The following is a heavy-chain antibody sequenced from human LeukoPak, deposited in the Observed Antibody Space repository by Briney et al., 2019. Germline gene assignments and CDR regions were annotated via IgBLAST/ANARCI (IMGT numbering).Heavy chain of an antibody. Sequence: GGSLRLSCAASGFTFSSSAMSWVRQAPGKGLKWVSGISTSGGSTYYSDSVKGRFTISRDNSRNTLYLQMNSLRAEDTAVYYCANGYNYGLDYWGQGTLVTVSS. J-gene: IGHJ4*02. CDR1: GFTFSSSA. CDR3: ANGYNYGLDY. CDR2: ISTSGGST. V-gene: IGHV3-23*01. D-gene: IGHD5-18*01.